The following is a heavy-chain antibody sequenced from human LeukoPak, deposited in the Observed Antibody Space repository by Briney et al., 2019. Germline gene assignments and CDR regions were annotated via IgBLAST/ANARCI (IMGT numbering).Heavy chain of an antibody. Sequence: SETLSLTCAVYGGSFSGYYWSWIRQPPGKGLEWIGEINHSGSTNYNPSLKSRVTISVDTSKNQFSLKLSSVTAADTAVYYCARVGGSGYVEYWGQGTLVTVSS. J-gene: IGHJ4*02. V-gene: IGHV4-34*01. CDR3: ARVGGSGYVEY. CDR2: INHSGST. D-gene: IGHD3-22*01. CDR1: GGSFSGYY.